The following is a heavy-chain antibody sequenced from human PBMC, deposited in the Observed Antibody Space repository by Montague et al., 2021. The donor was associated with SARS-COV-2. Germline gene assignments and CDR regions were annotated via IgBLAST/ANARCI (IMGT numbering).Heavy chain of an antibody. CDR3: ARTYYDILTGYYSRGAFDI. D-gene: IGHD3-9*01. V-gene: IGHV4-59*08. CDR1: GGSISSYY. J-gene: IGHJ3*02. Sequence: SETLSLTCTVSGGSISSYYWSWIRQPPGKGLEWIGYIYYSGSTNYNPSLKSRVTISVDTSKNQFSLKLSSVTAADTAVYYCARTYYDILTGYYSRGAFDIWGQGTMVTVSS. CDR2: IYYSGST.